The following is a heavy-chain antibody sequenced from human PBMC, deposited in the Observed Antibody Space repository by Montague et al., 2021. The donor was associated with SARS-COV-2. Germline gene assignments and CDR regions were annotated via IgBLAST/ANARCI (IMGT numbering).Heavy chain of an antibody. J-gene: IGHJ4*02. Sequence: SETLSLTCSVAGRSTSRYYWAWIGQSPGRGLHWNGYIFYTGSTKFNPSLKSRVSMSLDTSKNHFSLRLSAVTAADTARYYCARAQNICFIANCVNYFDLWGLGALVTVSS. D-gene: IGHD2-15*01. V-gene: IGHV4-59*01. CDR1: GRSTSRYY. CDR3: ARAQNICFIANCVNYFDL. CDR2: IFYTGST.